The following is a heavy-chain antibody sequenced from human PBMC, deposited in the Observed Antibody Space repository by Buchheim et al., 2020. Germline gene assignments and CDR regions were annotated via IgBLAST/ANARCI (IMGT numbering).Heavy chain of an antibody. J-gene: IGHJ6*02. V-gene: IGHV3-23*01. D-gene: IGHD2-2*01. CDR3: AKQTVLIVVVPARYDYYGMDV. CDR2: ISGSGGST. CDR1: GFTFSSYA. Sequence: EVQLLESGGGLVQPGGSLRLSCAASGFTFSSYAMSWVRQAPGKGLEWVSAISGSGGSTYYADSVKGRFTISRGNSKNTLYLQMNSLRAEDTAVYYCAKQTVLIVVVPARYDYYGMDVWGQGTT.